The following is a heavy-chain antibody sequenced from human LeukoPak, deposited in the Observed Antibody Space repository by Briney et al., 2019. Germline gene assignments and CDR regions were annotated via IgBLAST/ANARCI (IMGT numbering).Heavy chain of an antibody. J-gene: IGHJ6*02. CDR1: GGTLSSYA. CDR3: ASVYQHGMDV. CDR2: IIPIFGTA. Sequence: SVTVSCKASGGTLSSYAISWVRQAPGQGLEWMGGIIPIFGTANYAQKFQGRVTITADESTSTAYMELSSLRSEDTAVYYCASVYQHGMDVWGQGTTVTVSS. V-gene: IGHV1-69*13. D-gene: IGHD2-2*01.